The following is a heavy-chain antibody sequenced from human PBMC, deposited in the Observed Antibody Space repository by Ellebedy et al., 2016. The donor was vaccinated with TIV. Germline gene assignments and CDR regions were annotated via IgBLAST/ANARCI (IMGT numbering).Heavy chain of an antibody. CDR3: AAAPYIIGWYVSY. CDR2: FHPDESQT. CDR1: GYTLTEVA. J-gene: IGHJ4*02. Sequence: ASVKVSXKVSGYTLTEVAMHWVRQAPGKGLEWMGGFHPDESQTIYAQNFQGRATMTEDTSTDTVYMELSSLRSDDTAVYYCAAAPYIIGWYVSYWGQGTLVTVSA. D-gene: IGHD6-19*01. V-gene: IGHV1-24*01.